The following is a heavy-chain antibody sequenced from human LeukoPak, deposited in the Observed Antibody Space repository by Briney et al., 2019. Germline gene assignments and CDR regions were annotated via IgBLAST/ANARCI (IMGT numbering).Heavy chain of an antibody. V-gene: IGHV4-38-2*01. CDR2: IYHSGST. CDR3: ARSGGNYDILTGYSLFDY. CDR1: GYSISSGFY. Sequence: SETLSLTCAVSGYSISSGFYWGWIRPPPGKGLEWVGSIYHSGSTYYNPSLKSRVTISLDTSKNQFSLKLSSVTAADTAVYYCARSGGNYDILTGYSLFDYWGQGTLVTVSS. D-gene: IGHD3-9*01. J-gene: IGHJ4*02.